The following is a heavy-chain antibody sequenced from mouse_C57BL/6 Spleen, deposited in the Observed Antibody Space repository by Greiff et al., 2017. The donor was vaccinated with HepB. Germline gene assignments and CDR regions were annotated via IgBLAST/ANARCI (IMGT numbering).Heavy chain of an antibody. V-gene: IGHV1-52*01. J-gene: IGHJ3*01. Sequence: QVQLQQPGAELVRPGSSVKLSCKASGYTFTSYWMHWVKQRPIQGLEWIGNIDPSDSETHYNQKFKYKATLTVDKSNSTAYMQLSSLTSEDSAVDYCARSYFIYTPDYWGQGTLVTVSA. D-gene: IGHD1-1*01. CDR3: ARSYFIYTPDY. CDR1: GYTFTSYW. CDR2: IDPSDSET.